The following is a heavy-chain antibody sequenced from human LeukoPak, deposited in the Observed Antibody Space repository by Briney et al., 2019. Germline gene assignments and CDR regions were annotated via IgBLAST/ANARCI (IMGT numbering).Heavy chain of an antibody. Sequence: SETLSLTCAVSGYSTSSGDYYWSWIRQPPGKGLEWIGYIYYSGSTYYNPSLKSRVTISVDTSKNQFSLKLSSVTAADTAVYYCAREFVDDFWSGYFGGWFDPWGQGTLVTVSS. CDR2: IYYSGST. CDR1: GYSTSSGDYY. D-gene: IGHD3-3*01. J-gene: IGHJ5*02. V-gene: IGHV4-30-4*08. CDR3: AREFVDDFWSGYFGGWFDP.